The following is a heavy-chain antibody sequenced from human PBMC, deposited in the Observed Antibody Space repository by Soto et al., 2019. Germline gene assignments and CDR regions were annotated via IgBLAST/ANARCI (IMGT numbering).Heavy chain of an antibody. V-gene: IGHV3-23*01. CDR3: AKDRVFRYDSSCYYIFDY. CDR2: ISGSGGST. D-gene: IGHD3-22*01. J-gene: IGHJ4*02. Sequence: EVQLLESGGGLVQPGGSLRLSCAASGFTFSSYAMSWVRQAPGKGLEWVSAISGSGGSTYYADSVKGRFTISRDNSKNTLYLQMNSLRAEDTAVYYCAKDRVFRYDSSCYYIFDYWGQGTLVTVSS. CDR1: GFTFSSYA.